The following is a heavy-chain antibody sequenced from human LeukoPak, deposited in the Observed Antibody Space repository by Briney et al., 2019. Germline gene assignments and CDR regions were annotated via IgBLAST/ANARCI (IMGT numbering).Heavy chain of an antibody. J-gene: IGHJ4*02. D-gene: IGHD3-22*01. CDR1: GFTFSSYW. CDR3: ASRIPYDSSSY. V-gene: IGHV3-74*01. Sequence: GGSLRLSCAASGFTFSSYWMHWVRQAPGKGLVWVSRISSDGSSTDYADSVKGRFTISRDNAKNTLYLQMNSRRDEDTAVYYCASRIPYDSSSYWGQGTLVTVSS. CDR2: ISSDGSST.